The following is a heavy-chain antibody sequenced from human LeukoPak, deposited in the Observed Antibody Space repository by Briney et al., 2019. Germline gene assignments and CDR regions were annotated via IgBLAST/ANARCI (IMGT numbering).Heavy chain of an antibody. CDR2: IIPIFGTA. J-gene: IGHJ4*02. CDR3: ARYGSGSYKLDY. V-gene: IGHV1-69*13. Sequence: SVKVSCKASGGTFSSYAISWVRQAPGQGLEWMGGIIPIFGTANYAQKLQGRVTITADESTSTAYMELSSLRSEDTAVYYCARYGSGSYKLDYWGQGTLVTVSS. CDR1: GGTFSSYA. D-gene: IGHD3-10*01.